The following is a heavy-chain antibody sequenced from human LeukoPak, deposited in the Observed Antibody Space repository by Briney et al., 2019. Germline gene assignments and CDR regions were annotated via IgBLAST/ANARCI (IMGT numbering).Heavy chain of an antibody. J-gene: IGHJ4*02. CDR2: ISYDGSNK. V-gene: IGHV3-30*04. CDR1: GFTFSSYA. Sequence: GALRLSCAASGFTFSSYAMHWVHQAPGKGLEWVAVISYDGSNKYYADSVKGRFTISRDNSKNTLYLQMNSLRAEDTAVYYCARSRPRKYCSGGSCYSNYFDYWGQGTLVTVSS. D-gene: IGHD2-15*01. CDR3: ARSRPRKYCSGGSCYSNYFDY.